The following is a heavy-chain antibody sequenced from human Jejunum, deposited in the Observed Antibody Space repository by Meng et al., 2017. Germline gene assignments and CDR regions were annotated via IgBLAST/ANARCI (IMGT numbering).Heavy chain of an antibody. CDR1: GDSVTSGSYH. CDR3: ARDRPTPDFLAVAGTFDY. CDR2: IYYSGTA. J-gene: IGHJ4*02. Sequence: QVQLQESGPGLVKPSQTPSLACTVSGDSVTSGSYHWSWIRQLPGKGLEWIGYIYYSGTAYYNPSLKSRATISLDTSENQFSLKLSFVLAADTAVYYCARDRPTPDFLAVAGTFDYWGQGILVTVSS. D-gene: IGHD6-19*01. V-gene: IGHV4-31*03.